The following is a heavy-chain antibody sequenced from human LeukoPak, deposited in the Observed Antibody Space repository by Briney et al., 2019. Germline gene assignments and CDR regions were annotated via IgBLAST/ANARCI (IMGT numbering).Heavy chain of an antibody. CDR2: MNPNSGNT. CDR1: GYTFTSYD. Sequence: VASVKVSCKASGYTFTSYDINLVRQATGQGLEWMGWMNPNSGNTGYAQKFQGRVTMTRNTSISTAYMELSSLRSEDTAVYYCARARARIAAAGTNWFDPWGQGTLVTVSS. CDR3: ARARARIAAAGTNWFDP. V-gene: IGHV1-8*01. J-gene: IGHJ5*02. D-gene: IGHD6-13*01.